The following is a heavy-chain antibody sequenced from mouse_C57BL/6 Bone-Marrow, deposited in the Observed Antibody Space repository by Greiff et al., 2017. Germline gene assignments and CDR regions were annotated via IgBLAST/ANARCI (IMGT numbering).Heavy chain of an antibody. Sequence: EVKLMESGPGLVKPSQSLSLTCSVTGYSITSGYYWNWIRQFPGNKLEWMGYISYDGSNNYNPSLKNRISLTRDTSKNQFFLKLNSVTTEDTATYYCARFYDGYYWFAYWGQGTLVTVSA. CDR3: ARFYDGYYWFAY. CDR2: ISYDGSN. J-gene: IGHJ3*01. CDR1: GYSITSGYY. D-gene: IGHD2-3*01. V-gene: IGHV3-6*01.